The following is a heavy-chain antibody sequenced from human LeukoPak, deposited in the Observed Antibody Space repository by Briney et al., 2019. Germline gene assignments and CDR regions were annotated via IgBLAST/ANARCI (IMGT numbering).Heavy chain of an antibody. CDR2: IYYSGST. CDR3: AGSSSPSDAFDI. V-gene: IGHV4-59*01. D-gene: IGHD6-6*01. J-gene: IGHJ3*02. CDR1: GGSTSSYY. Sequence: SETLSLTCTVSGGSTSSYYWSWIRQPPGKGLEWIGYIYYSGSTNYNPSLKSRVTISVDTSKNQFSLKLSSVTAADTAVYYCAGSSSPSDAFDIWGQGTTVTVSS.